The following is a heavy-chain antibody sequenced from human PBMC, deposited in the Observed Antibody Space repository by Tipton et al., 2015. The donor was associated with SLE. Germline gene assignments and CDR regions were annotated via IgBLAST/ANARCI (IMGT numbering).Heavy chain of an antibody. CDR2: IYTSGST. D-gene: IGHD2-15*01. Sequence: TLSLTCTVSGGSISSYYWSWIRQPAGKGLEWIGRIYTSGSTNYNPPLKSRVTMSVDTSKNQFSLKLSSVTAADTAVYYCARHGNCSGGSCYSDYFDYWGQGTLVTVSS. CDR3: ARHGNCSGGSCYSDYFDY. CDR1: GGSISSYY. J-gene: IGHJ4*02. V-gene: IGHV4-4*07.